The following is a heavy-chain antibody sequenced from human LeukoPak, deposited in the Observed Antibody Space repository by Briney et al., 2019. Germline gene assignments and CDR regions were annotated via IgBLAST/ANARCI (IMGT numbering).Heavy chain of an antibody. V-gene: IGHV3-74*01. CDR3: VSFYETY. J-gene: IGHJ4*02. CDR1: GNYL. Sequence: GGSLRLSCAASGNYLMHWVRQAPGKGLVWVSHINSDGSWTGYADSVKGRFTISKDNAKNTVYLQMNNLRAEDTAVYYCVSFYETYWGRGTLVTVSS. CDR2: INSDGSWT. D-gene: IGHD2-2*01.